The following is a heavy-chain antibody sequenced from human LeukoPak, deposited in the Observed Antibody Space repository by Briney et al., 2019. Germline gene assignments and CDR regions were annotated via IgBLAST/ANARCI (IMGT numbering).Heavy chain of an antibody. Sequence: SETLSLTCAVSGGSISSSNWWSWVRQPPGKGLEWIGEIYHSGSTNYNPSLKSRVTISVDKSKNQFSLKLSSVTAADTAVYYCAWRKEAAGQPNAFDIWGQGTMVTVSS. CDR1: GGSISSSNW. J-gene: IGHJ3*02. CDR3: AWRKEAAGQPNAFDI. V-gene: IGHV4-4*02. D-gene: IGHD6-13*01. CDR2: IYHSGST.